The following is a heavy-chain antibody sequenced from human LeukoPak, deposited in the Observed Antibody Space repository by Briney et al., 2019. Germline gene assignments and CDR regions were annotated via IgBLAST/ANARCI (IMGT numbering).Heavy chain of an antibody. D-gene: IGHD1-1*01. CDR2: IYYSGST. CDR1: GGSISSSSYY. Sequence: SETLSLTCTVSGGSISSSSYYWGWIRQPPGKGLEWIGYIYYSGSTNYNPSLKSRVTISVDTSKNQFSLKLSSVTAADTAVYYCARGAGTTSGGRNWFDPWGQGTLVTVSS. V-gene: IGHV4-61*05. J-gene: IGHJ5*02. CDR3: ARGAGTTSGGRNWFDP.